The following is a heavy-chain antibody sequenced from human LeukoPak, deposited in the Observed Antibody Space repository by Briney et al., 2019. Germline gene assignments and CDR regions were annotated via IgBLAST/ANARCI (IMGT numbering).Heavy chain of an antibody. CDR1: GGSVSSGSYY. CDR2: IYYSGST. D-gene: IGHD3-10*01. Sequence: SETLSLTCTVSGGSVSSGSYYWSWIRQPPGKGLEWIGYIYYSGSTNYNPSLKSRVTISVDTSKNQFSLKLSSVTAADTAVYYCARDRANYYFDYWGQGTLVTVSS. J-gene: IGHJ4*02. CDR3: ARDRANYYFDY. V-gene: IGHV4-61*01.